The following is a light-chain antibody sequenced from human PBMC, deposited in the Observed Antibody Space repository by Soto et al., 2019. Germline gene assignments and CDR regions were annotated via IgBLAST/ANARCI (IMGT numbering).Light chain of an antibody. CDR2: AAS. V-gene: IGKV3-20*01. CDR1: QSVSSTY. J-gene: IGKJ1*01. CDR3: QHYGSSSWT. Sequence: EVVLTQSPGTLSLSPGERATLSCRASQSVSSTYLVWYQQKPGQAPRLLIYAASSRATGIPDRFSGSGSGTDFTLTISRLEPEDFAVYYCQHYGSSSWTFGQGTKVEIK.